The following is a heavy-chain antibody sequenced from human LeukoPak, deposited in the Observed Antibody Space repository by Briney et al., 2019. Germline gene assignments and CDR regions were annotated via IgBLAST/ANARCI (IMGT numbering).Heavy chain of an antibody. V-gene: IGHV4-39*01. CDR1: GGSIISAVHY. J-gene: IGHJ6*02. Sequence: KPSETLSLTCSVSGGSIISAVHYWDWIRQPPGKGLEWIGSILYTGSSWVKPSLHSRASISVDTSRNQFSLRLYSVSATDTALYYRARRASGSGGTQAGMDVWGQGTTVIVSS. D-gene: IGHD2-15*01. CDR3: ARRASGSGGTQAGMDV. CDR2: ILYTGSS.